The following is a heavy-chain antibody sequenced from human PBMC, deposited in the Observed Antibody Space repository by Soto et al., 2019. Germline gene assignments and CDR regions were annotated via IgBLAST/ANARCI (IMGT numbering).Heavy chain of an antibody. J-gene: IGHJ4*02. D-gene: IGHD2-15*01. CDR1: GYSISNGYY. Sequence: SETLSLTCDVSGYSISNGYYWGWIRQPPGKGLQWIGSIFHGGSTDYNPSLKSRVTISVETSRNQFSLNLRSATAADTAVYFCARDRHRYCRGGNCYFLGVPGFDYWGQGTLVTVSS. CDR3: ARDRHRYCRGGNCYFLGVPGFDY. V-gene: IGHV4-38-2*02. CDR2: IFHGGST.